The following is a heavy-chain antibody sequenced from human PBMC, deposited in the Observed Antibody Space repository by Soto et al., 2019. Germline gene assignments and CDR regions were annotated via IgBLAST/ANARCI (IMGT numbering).Heavy chain of an antibody. V-gene: IGHV4-31*03. CDR1: GDSMNSGEYS. D-gene: IGHD4-17*01. Sequence: QVQLQESGPGLGNPSQTMSLTCTVYGDSMNSGEYSWNWIRYHPGEGLEWIRFIYYSGSTYYNPSLTSRLTISVDTSKNQFSLKLSSMTAADTAVYYCARATWGGDNDYWGQGILVTVSS. J-gene: IGHJ4*02. CDR3: ARATWGGDNDY. CDR2: IYYSGST.